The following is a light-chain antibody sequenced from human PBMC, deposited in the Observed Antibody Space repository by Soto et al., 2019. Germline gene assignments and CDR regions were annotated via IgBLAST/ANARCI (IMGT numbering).Light chain of an antibody. CDR2: DAS. Sequence: EIVLTQSPATLSLSPGERATLSCRASQSVSSYLAWYQQKPGQAPRLLIYDASNRATGIPARFSGSGSGTDFTLTISSLEPADFAVYYCQQRSNWPPGITFGGGTKVEIK. CDR3: QQRSNWPPGIT. J-gene: IGKJ4*01. CDR1: QSVSSY. V-gene: IGKV3-11*01.